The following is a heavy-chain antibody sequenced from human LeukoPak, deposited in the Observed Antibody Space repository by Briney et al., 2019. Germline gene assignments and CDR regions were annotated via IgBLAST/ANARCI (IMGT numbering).Heavy chain of an antibody. V-gene: IGHV4-39*01. CDR3: ARVVMTTVTTIDY. Sequence: PSETLSLTCTVSGGSISSSSYYWGWIRQPPGKGLEWFGSIYYSGSTYYNPSLKSRVTISADTSKNQFSLKLSSVTAADTAVYYCARVVMTTVTTIDYWGQGTLVTVSS. J-gene: IGHJ4*02. CDR1: GGSISSSSYY. D-gene: IGHD4-17*01. CDR2: IYYSGST.